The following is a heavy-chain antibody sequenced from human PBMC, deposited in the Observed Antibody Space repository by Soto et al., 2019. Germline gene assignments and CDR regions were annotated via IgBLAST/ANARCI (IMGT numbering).Heavy chain of an antibody. J-gene: IGHJ4*02. CDR3: AKMTTVTKIDY. D-gene: IGHD4-4*01. CDR1: GASVNSGSYY. Sequence: QVQLQESGPGLVKPSETLFLTCSVSGASVNSGSYYWTWVRQPPGKGLEIIGYIYFTGSTNYNPSLKSRATISVDPSKNQFSLTLTSVTAADTAMYYCAKMTTVTKIDYWGQGTPVSVSS. V-gene: IGHV4-61*01. CDR2: IYFTGST.